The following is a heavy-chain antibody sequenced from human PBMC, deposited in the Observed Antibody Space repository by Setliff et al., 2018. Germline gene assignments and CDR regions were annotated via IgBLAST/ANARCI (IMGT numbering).Heavy chain of an antibody. CDR3: AKDVVGYSSTWPKRDYFDS. D-gene: IGHD6-13*01. Sequence: PGGSLRLSCAAAGFSFSDYYMSWVRQAPGKGLEWISKISGNGITIYYADSVRGRFTISRDNAKNSLFLQMNSLRVEDTAIYYCAKDVVGYSSTWPKRDYFDSWGQGTLVTVSS. J-gene: IGHJ4*02. V-gene: IGHV3-11*01. CDR2: ISGNGITI. CDR1: GFSFSDYY.